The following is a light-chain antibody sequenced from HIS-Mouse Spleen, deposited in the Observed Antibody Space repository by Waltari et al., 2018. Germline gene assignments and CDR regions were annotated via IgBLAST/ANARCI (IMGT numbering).Light chain of an antibody. CDR2: SNN. Sequence: QSVLTQPPPASATPGRSVPISWSGCSSHIGRHNANWYQQLPGTAPKLLIYSNNQRPSGVPDRFSGSKSGTSASLAISGLQSEDEADYYCAAWDDSLNGNYVFGTGTKVTVL. J-gene: IGLJ1*01. CDR1: SSHIGRHN. V-gene: IGLV1-44*01. CDR3: AAWDDSLNGNYV.